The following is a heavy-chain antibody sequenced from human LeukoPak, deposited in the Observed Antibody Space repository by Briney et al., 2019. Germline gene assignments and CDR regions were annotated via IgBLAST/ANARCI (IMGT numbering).Heavy chain of an antibody. V-gene: IGHV4-39*01. Sequence: SETLSLTCTVSGGSITTSSYYWGWIRQPPGKGLEWIGIIYYSGSTYYNPSLKGRVTISVDTSKNQFSLKLSSVTAADAAVYYCARAFRARYFDLWGRGTLVTVSS. CDR2: IYYSGST. D-gene: IGHD2/OR15-2a*01. J-gene: IGHJ2*01. CDR3: ARAFRARYFDL. CDR1: GGSITTSSYY.